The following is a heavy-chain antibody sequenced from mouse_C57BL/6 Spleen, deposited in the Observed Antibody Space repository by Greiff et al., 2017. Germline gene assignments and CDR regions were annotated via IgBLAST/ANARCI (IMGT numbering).Heavy chain of an antibody. V-gene: IGHV1-61*01. J-gene: IGHJ2*01. CDR1: GYTFTSYW. D-gene: IGHD1-1*01. Sequence: QVQLKQPGAELVRPGSSVKLSCKASGYTFTSYWLDWVKQRPGQGLEWIGNIYPSDSETHYNQKFKDKATLTVDKSSSTAYMQLSSLTSEDSAVYYCARRGYYYGSSYGYWGQGTTLTVSS. CDR3: ARRGYYYGSSYGY. CDR2: IYPSDSET.